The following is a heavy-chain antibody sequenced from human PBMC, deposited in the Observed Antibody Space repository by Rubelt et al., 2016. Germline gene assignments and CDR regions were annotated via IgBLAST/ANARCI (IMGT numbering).Heavy chain of an antibody. D-gene: IGHD1-26*01. CDR2: IKSKADGGTT. J-gene: IGHJ5*02. Sequence: VQLQESGPGLVKPSETLSLTCTVSGGSISSSSYYWGWIRQPPGKGLEWVGRIKSKADGGTTDYAVPVKCRFTISRDDSKNTLYLQMNSLKTEDTAVYYCTTDLSLVGATTGWFDPWGQGTLVTVSS. V-gene: IGHV3-15*01. CDR3: TTDLSLVGATTGWFDP. CDR1: GGSISSSSYY.